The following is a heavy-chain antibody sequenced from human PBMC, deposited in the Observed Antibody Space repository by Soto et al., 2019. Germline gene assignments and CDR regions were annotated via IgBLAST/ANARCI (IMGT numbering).Heavy chain of an antibody. CDR1: GFTFSSYG. CDR2: IWYDGSNK. Sequence: QVQLVESGGGVVQPGRSLRLSCAASGFTFSSYGMHWARQGPGKGLEWVAVIWYDGSNKVYADSVKGRFTISKDNSKNTLDLQMNSLRAEDTAVYYYARDLSGDYGALDTWGQGTMVTVSS. D-gene: IGHD4-17*01. CDR3: ARDLSGDYGALDT. J-gene: IGHJ3*02. V-gene: IGHV3-33*01.